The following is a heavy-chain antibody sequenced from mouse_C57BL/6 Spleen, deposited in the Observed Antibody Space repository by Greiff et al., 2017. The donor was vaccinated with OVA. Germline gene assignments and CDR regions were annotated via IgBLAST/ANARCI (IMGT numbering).Heavy chain of an antibody. V-gene: IGHV6-3*01. D-gene: IGHD2-4*01. CDR1: GFTFSNYW. CDR2: IRLKSDNYAT. J-gene: IGHJ2*01. Sequence: EVQGVESGGGLVQPGGSMKLSCVASGFTFSNYWMNWVRQSPEKGLEWVAQIRLKSDNYATHYAESVKGRFTISRDDSKSSVYLQMNNLRAEDTGIYYCTRQGDYDVDYSDYWGQGTTLTVSS. CDR3: TRQGDYDVDYSDY.